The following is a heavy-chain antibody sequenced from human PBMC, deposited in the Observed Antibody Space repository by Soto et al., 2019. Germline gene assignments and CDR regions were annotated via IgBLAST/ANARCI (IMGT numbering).Heavy chain of an antibody. V-gene: IGHV1-69*13. D-gene: IGHD3-3*01. CDR2: IIPIFGTA. Sequence: GASVKVSCKASGGTFSSYAISWVRQAPGQGLEWMGGIIPIFGTANYAQKFQGRVTITADESTSTAYMELSSLRSEDTAVYYCAHTIWSGYLYGMDVWGQRTTVTVSS. CDR1: GGTFSSYA. J-gene: IGHJ6*02. CDR3: AHTIWSGYLYGMDV.